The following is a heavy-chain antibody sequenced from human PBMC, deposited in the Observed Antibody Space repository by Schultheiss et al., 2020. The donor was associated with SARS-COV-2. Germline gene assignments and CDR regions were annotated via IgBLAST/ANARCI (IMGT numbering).Heavy chain of an antibody. CDR3: AKVRYYDSSGYYYRPDAFDI. CDR1: GFTFSSYA. Sequence: LSCAAPGFTFSSYAMSWVRQAPGKGLEWVSAISGSGGSTYYADSVKGRFTISRDNSKNTLYLQMNSLRAEDTAVYYCAKVRYYDSSGYYYRPDAFDIWGQGTMVTVSS. J-gene: IGHJ3*02. CDR2: ISGSGGST. D-gene: IGHD3-22*01. V-gene: IGHV3-23*01.